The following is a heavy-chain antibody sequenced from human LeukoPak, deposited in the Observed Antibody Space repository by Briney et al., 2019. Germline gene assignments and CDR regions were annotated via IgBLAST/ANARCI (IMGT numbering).Heavy chain of an antibody. V-gene: IGHV3-23*01. CDR2: ISGSGGST. CDR1: GFTFSSYA. Sequence: PGASLRLSCAASGFTFSSYAMSWVRQAPGKGLEWVSAISGSGGSTYYADSVKGRFTISRDNSKNTLYLQMSSLRAEDTAVYYCAKGRTAYCSSTSCYTSDYWGQGTLVTVSS. J-gene: IGHJ4*02. D-gene: IGHD2-2*02. CDR3: AKGRTAYCSSTSCYTSDY.